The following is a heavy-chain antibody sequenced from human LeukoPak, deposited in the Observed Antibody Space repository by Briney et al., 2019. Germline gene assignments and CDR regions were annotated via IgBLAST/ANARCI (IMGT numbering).Heavy chain of an antibody. CDR3: AKHSGSYFIYYVDS. CDR2: ISGSAYNT. J-gene: IGHJ4*02. V-gene: IGHV3-23*01. CDR1: GFTFSSYG. Sequence: GGSLRLSCAASGFTFSSYGMSWVRQPPGKGLEWVSTISGSAYNTYYADSVKGRFTISRDNSANTLYLQMNSLRAEDTALYYCAKHSGSYFIYYVDSWGQGTLVTVSS. D-gene: IGHD1-26*01.